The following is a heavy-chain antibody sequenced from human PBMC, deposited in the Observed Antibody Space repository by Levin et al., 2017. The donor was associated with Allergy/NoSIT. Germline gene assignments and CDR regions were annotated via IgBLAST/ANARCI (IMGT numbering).Heavy chain of an antibody. CDR2: INTDTGNP. D-gene: IGHD3-3*01. Sequence: GGSLRLSCKASGYTFSAKSINWVRQAPGQGLEWMGWINTDTGNPTYAQGFTGRFVFSLDTSVSTAYLEIYSLKAEDTAVYYCARDRWSPTTWGQGTLVTVSS. V-gene: IGHV7-4-1*01. CDR3: ARDRWSPTT. J-gene: IGHJ5*02. CDR1: GYTFSAKS.